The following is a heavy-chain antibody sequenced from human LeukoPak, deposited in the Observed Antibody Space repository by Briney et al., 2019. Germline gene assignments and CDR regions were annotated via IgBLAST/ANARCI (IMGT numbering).Heavy chain of an antibody. D-gene: IGHD4-11*01. Sequence: GGYLRLSCAASGFTFSSYSMNWVRQAPGKGLEWVSSISSSSSYIYYADSVKGRFTISRDNAKNSLYLQMNSLRAEDTAVYYCARQEYFVTTTPKSANWGQGTLVTVSS. J-gene: IGHJ4*02. V-gene: IGHV3-21*01. CDR3: ARQEYFVTTTPKSAN. CDR1: GFTFSSYS. CDR2: ISSSSSYI.